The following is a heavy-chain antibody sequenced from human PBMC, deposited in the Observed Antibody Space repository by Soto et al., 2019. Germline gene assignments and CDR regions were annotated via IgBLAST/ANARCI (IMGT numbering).Heavy chain of an antibody. V-gene: IGHV3-23*01. CDR2: ISGSGGGT. CDR1: GYTFSRYA. D-gene: IGHD6-13*01. J-gene: IGHJ4*02. CDR3: AKHAAAAAPDY. Sequence: EVQLLESGGGLVQPGGSLRLSCAASGYTFSRYAMSWIHQARGKGLEWVSLISGSGGGTYYADSVKGRFTISRDNSKNTLYLQMNSLRAEDTAVYYCAKHAAAAAPDYWGQGTLVTVSS.